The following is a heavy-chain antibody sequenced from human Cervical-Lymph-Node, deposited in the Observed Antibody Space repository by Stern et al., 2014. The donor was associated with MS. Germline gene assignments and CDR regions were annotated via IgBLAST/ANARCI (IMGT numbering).Heavy chain of an antibody. CDR2: ITNVGST. V-gene: IGHV3-53*01. CDR3: ARDTSSPERSDW. CDR1: GFTVRRDY. Sequence: EVPLVESGGGVIQPGGSLRLSCTASGFTVRRDYMTWVRQAPGTGLEWVSLITNVGSTFYTDSVKGRFTISRDDSKNTVYLHMTSLRAEDTAMYYCARDTSSPERSDWWGQGTLVTVSS. J-gene: IGHJ4*02. D-gene: IGHD1-1*01.